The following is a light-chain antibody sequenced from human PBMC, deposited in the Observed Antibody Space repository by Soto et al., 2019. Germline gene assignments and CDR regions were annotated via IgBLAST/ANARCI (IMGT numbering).Light chain of an antibody. V-gene: IGLV1-44*01. CDR2: NNN. CDR1: TSNIGSNT. J-gene: IGLJ3*02. CDR3: AAWDDSLMGLV. Sequence: QSVLTQPPSTSGTPGQRVTISCSGTTSNIGSNTVNWYQQLPGTAPKLLIYNNNQRPSGVSDRLSGSKSGTSASLAISGLQSEDEALYYCAAWDDSLMGLVFGGGTKVTVL.